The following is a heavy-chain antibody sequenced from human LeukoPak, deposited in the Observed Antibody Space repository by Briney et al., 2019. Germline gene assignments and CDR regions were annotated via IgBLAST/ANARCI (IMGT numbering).Heavy chain of an antibody. CDR2: INHSGST. CDR3: ARGKFAWGLLPHAGYFDY. CDR1: GGSFSGYY. V-gene: IGHV4-34*01. D-gene: IGHD3-22*01. Sequence: PSETLSLTCAVYGGSFSGYYWSWIRQPPGKGLEWIGEINHSGSTNYNPSLKSRVTISVNTSKNQFSLKLSSVTAADTAVYYCARGKFAWGLLPHAGYFDYWGQGTLVTVSS. J-gene: IGHJ4*02.